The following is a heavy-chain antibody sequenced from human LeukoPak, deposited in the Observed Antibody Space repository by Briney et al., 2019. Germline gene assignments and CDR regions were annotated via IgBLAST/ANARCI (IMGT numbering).Heavy chain of an antibody. D-gene: IGHD3-3*02. CDR2: IYYSGST. Sequence: SETLSLTCTVSGGSISSSSYYWGWIRQPPGKGLEWIGSIYYSGSTYYNPSLKSRVTISVDTSKNQFSLQLNSVTPDDTAVYYCGKGYSISYWGQGTLVTVSS. V-gene: IGHV4-39*01. J-gene: IGHJ4*02. CDR1: GGSISSSSYY. CDR3: GKGYSISY.